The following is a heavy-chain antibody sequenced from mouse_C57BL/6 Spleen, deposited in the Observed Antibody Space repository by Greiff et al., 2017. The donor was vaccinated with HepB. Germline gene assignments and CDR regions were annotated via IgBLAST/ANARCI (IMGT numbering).Heavy chain of an antibody. J-gene: IGHJ3*01. CDR2: INPNNGGT. CDR1: GYTFTDYY. Sequence: EVQLQQSGPELVKPGASVKISCKASGYTFTDYYMNWVKQSHGKSLEWIGDINPNNGGTSYTQKFKGKATLTVDNSSSTAYMELRSLTSEDSAVYYCARGYGNYAWFAYWGQGTLVTVSA. D-gene: IGHD2-10*02. CDR3: ARGYGNYAWFAY. V-gene: IGHV1-26*01.